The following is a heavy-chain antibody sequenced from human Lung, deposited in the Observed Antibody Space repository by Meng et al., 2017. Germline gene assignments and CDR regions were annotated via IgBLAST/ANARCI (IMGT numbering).Heavy chain of an antibody. J-gene: IGHJ1*01. CDR3: TNDRLNH. V-gene: IGHV3-74*01. CDR1: GFTFTDHW. Sequence: VQLVESGGGLFPPCGSLRLSCAASGFTFTDHWMHWVRQGPGKGLVWVSRINRDGTKPTYADSVKGRFTISRDNAKNTLYLQMNNLRAEDTAFYYCTNDRLNHWGQGALVTVSS. D-gene: IGHD1-1*01. CDR2: INRDGTKP.